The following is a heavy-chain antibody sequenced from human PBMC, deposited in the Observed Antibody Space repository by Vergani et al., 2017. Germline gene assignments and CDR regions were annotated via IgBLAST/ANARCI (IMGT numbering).Heavy chain of an antibody. V-gene: IGHV4-34*01. Sequence: QVQLQQWGGGLLKLSETLSLTCVVNGGSFTSYHWTWIRQSPGEGLEWVGDIEHTGRPDYNPSLKSRLTMSVDKSRNQFSLTLNSVTATDTAIYFCARVNTETNGHLYYYYYRDVWGQGTAVTVS. D-gene: IGHD4-11*01. CDR3: ARVNTETNGHLYYYYYRDV. CDR2: IEHTGRP. CDR1: GGSFTSYH. J-gene: IGHJ6*03.